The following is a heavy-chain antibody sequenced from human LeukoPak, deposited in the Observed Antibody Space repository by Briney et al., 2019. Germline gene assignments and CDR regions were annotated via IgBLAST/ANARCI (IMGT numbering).Heavy chain of an antibody. Sequence: PSETLSLACTVSGGSISTYYWNWIRQPPGKGLEWIGYIYHSGSTNYNPSLQSRVTISVDTSKNQFSLNLNSVTAADTAVYYCARGGAARLHFQNWGQGTLVTVSS. CDR3: ARGGAARLHFQN. CDR1: GGSISTYY. D-gene: IGHD6-6*01. V-gene: IGHV4-59*01. J-gene: IGHJ1*01. CDR2: IYHSGST.